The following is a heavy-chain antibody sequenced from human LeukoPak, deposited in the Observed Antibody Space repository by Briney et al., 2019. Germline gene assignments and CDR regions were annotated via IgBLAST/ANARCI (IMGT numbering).Heavy chain of an antibody. V-gene: IGHV4-59*01. CDR2: VYYTGST. D-gene: IGHD5-18*01. CDR3: ASHRRSHGAEY. CDR1: GGSFEHYF. J-gene: IGHJ4*02. Sequence: SETLSLTCTVPGGSFEHYFWSWIRQPPGKGLEFIGYVYYTGSTDYSPSLKSRLTISADTSKNQFSLKLRSVTAADTAVYYCASHRRSHGAEYWGQGTLVTVSS.